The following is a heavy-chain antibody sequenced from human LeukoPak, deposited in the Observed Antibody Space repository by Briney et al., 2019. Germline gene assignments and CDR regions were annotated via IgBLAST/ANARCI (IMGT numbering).Heavy chain of an antibody. D-gene: IGHD6-6*01. CDR2: IPFDGSDE. J-gene: IGHJ4*02. CDR1: GFRLTTYG. CDR3: AKDLGSSTLGFDY. V-gene: IGHV3-30*02. Sequence: PGGSLRLSCEVSGFRLTTYGTHWVRQAPGKGLEWVAYIPFDGSDEYYVDSVKGRFSISRDNSKNTLFLQMDSLRPEDTAVNYCAKDLGSSTLGFDYWGQGTLVTVSS.